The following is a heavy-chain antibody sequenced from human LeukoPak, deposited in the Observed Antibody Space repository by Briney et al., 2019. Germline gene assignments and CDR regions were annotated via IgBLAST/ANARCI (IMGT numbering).Heavy chain of an antibody. CDR2: IKQDGSEK. J-gene: IGHJ5*02. Sequence: GGSLRLSCAASGFSFSSYWMSWVRQAPGKGPEWVASIKQDGSEKYYVDSVKGRFTISRDNAKNSLYLQMNSLRAEDTALYYCARAPGEGWFDPWGQGTLVTVSS. V-gene: IGHV3-7*01. CDR3: ARAPGEGWFDP. D-gene: IGHD4-17*01. CDR1: GFSFSSYW.